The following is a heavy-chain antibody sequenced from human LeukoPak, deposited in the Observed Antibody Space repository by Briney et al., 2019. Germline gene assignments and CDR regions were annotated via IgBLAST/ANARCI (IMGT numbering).Heavy chain of an antibody. CDR3: ARDLEQQLPRGGFQDY. Sequence: ASVKVSCKASGYTLTGYYMHWVRQAPGQGLEWMGWINPNSGGTNYAQKFQGRVTMTRDTSISTAYMELSRLRSDDTAVYYCARDLEQQLPRGGFQDYWGQGTLVTVSS. CDR2: INPNSGGT. V-gene: IGHV1-2*02. CDR1: GYTLTGYY. D-gene: IGHD6-13*01. J-gene: IGHJ4*02.